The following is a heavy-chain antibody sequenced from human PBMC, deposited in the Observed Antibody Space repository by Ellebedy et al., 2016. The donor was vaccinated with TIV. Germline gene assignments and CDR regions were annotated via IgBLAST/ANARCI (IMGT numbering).Heavy chain of an antibody. CDR3: ARGGPGGDNWFFGL. CDR2: SGAAGDT. D-gene: IGHD3-10*01. V-gene: IGHV3-13*01. J-gene: IGHJ2*01. CDR1: GFSLTGSD. Sequence: PGGSLRLSCAASGFSLTGSDLHWVRRRIGKGLEWVAASGAAGDTYYPDSVRGRFTISRESAKNSFYLQMNSLTAGDTAVYYCARGGPGGDNWFFGLWGRGTQVTVSS.